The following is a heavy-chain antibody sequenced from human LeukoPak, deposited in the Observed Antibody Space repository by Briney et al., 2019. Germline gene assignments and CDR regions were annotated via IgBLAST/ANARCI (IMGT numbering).Heavy chain of an antibody. D-gene: IGHD3-22*01. CDR2: IYYSGST. V-gene: IGHV4-59*08. J-gene: IGHJ6*02. Sequence: GSGFTFSSYATSWIRQPPGKGLEWIGYIYYSGSTNYNPSLKSRVTISVDTSKNQFSLKLSSVTAADTAVYYCARLSTQYYYDSSGYYYYYGMDVWGQGTTVTVSS. CDR3: ARLSTQYYYDSSGYYYYYGMDV. CDR1: GSGFTFSSYA.